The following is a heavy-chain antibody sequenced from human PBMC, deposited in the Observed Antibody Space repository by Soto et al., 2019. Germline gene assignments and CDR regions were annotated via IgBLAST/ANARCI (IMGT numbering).Heavy chain of an antibody. D-gene: IGHD2-21*01. Sequence: SDTLSLTCTVSGGSISSYYWSWIRQPAGKGLEWIGRIYTSGSTNYNPSLKSRVTMSVDTSKNQFSLKLSSVTAADTAVYYCASLWSYNGLDVWGQGTTVTVSS. V-gene: IGHV4-4*07. CDR3: ASLWSYNGLDV. CDR2: IYTSGST. J-gene: IGHJ6*02. CDR1: GGSISSYY.